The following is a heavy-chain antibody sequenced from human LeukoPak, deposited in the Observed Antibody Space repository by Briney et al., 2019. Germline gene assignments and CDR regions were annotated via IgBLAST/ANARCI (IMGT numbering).Heavy chain of an antibody. V-gene: IGHV4-38-2*01. CDR3: ARLSTSCHDY. Sequence: SETLSLTCAVSGYSISSGYYWGWIRQPPGKGLEWIGSIYHSGSTYYNPSLKSRVTISVDTSKNQFSLKLSSVTAADTAVYYCARLSTSCHDYWGPGTLVTVSS. D-gene: IGHD2-2*01. CDR2: IYHSGST. J-gene: IGHJ4*02. CDR1: GYSISSGYY.